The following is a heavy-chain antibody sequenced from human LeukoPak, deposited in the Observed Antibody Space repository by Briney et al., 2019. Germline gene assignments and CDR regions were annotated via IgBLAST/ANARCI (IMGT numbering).Heavy chain of an antibody. D-gene: IGHD3-22*01. V-gene: IGHV4-4*07. Sequence: SETLSLTCTVSGGSISSYYWSWIRQPAGKGLEWIGRIYTSGSTNYNPSLKSRVTMSVDTSKNQFSLKLSSVTAADTAVYYCARDSGLPGSSGYYYRHAFDIWGQGTMVTVSS. CDR2: IYTSGST. CDR1: GGSISSYY. CDR3: ARDSGLPGSSGYYYRHAFDI. J-gene: IGHJ3*02.